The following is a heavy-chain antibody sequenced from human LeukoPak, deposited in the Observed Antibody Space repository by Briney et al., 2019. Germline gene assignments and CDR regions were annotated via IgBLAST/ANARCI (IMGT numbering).Heavy chain of an antibody. CDR3: SRVAPGYSNYWSFYFEW. Sequence: SETLSLTCSVSGYSINSGYYWAWIRQPPGKGLGWIATIYHTGRAYYNPSLKSRVTISVDTSKNQFFLKLDSVIAADAAFYFCSRVAPGYSNYWSFYFEWWGQGTLVTVSS. J-gene: IGHJ4*02. D-gene: IGHD4-11*01. CDR2: IYHTGRA. CDR1: GYSINSGYY. V-gene: IGHV4-38-2*02.